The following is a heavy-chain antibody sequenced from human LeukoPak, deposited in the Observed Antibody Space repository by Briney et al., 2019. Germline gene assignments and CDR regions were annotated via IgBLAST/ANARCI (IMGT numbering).Heavy chain of an antibody. V-gene: IGHV3-23*01. J-gene: IGHJ6*02. CDR2: ISGSGGGT. Sequence: RTGGSLRLSCVASGFTFISYAMTWVRQAPGKGLEWVSSISGSGGGTYYADSVKGRFTISRDNSKNTLYLQMNSLRAEDTAVYYCASLQLAYCGGDCYQRTGYGMDVWGQGTTVTVSS. CDR1: GFTFISYA. CDR3: ASLQLAYCGGDCYQRTGYGMDV. D-gene: IGHD2-21*02.